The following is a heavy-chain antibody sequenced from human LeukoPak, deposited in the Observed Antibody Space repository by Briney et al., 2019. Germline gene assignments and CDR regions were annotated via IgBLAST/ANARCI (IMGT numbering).Heavy chain of an antibody. V-gene: IGHV4-59*01. Sequence: PSETLSLTCTVSGASINTYYWSWIRQPPGKGLEWIGYIYYSGTTSYNPSLKTRVTISIDTSKNQFSLKLSSVTAADTAVYYCARYGLIRGFEYWGQGTLVTVSS. J-gene: IGHJ4*02. D-gene: IGHD3-16*01. CDR2: IYYSGTT. CDR1: GASINTYY. CDR3: ARYGLIRGFEY.